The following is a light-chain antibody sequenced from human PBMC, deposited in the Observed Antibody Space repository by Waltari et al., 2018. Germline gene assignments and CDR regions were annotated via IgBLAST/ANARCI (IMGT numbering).Light chain of an antibody. CDR1: QSINSW. Sequence: DIQMTQSPSSLSASVGDTVTITCRASQSINSWLDWYQQKPGKAPKLLIYKASNLQSGVPSRFSGSGSGTHFTLTISSLQPEDFATFYCLQYNTIPRTFGQGTKVEIK. CDR2: KAS. CDR3: LQYNTIPRT. J-gene: IGKJ1*01. V-gene: IGKV1-12*01.